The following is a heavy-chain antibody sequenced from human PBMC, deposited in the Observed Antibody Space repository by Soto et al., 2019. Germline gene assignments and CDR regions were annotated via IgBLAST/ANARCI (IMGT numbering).Heavy chain of an antibody. CDR1: GGSISTGSYY. Sequence: QVQLQESGPGLVKASQTLSLTCTVSGGSISTGSYYWSWIRHHPGTGLEWIGYIFSSGSTYYNPTLNSRLTASVDRSKKQFSLRLSSVTAADMAVDYCARGIRRNATTPRPEAFDVWGQGTMITVSS. D-gene: IGHD1-1*01. CDR3: ARGIRRNATTPRPEAFDV. J-gene: IGHJ3*01. V-gene: IGHV4-31*03. CDR2: IFSSGST.